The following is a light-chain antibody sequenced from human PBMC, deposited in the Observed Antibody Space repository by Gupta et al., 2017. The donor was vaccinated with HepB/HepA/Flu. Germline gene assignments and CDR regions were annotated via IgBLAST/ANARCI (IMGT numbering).Light chain of an antibody. CDR2: DVS. CDR3: SSYTSSSTLV. Sequence: QSALTQPASVSGSPGQSIPIFCTGTRSDVGAYNYVSWYQEHPGKAPKLMIYDVSNRPSGVSNRFSGSKSGNTASLTISGLQAEDEADYYCSSYTSSSTLVFGGGTKLTVL. V-gene: IGLV2-14*01. J-gene: IGLJ3*02. CDR1: RSDVGAYNY.